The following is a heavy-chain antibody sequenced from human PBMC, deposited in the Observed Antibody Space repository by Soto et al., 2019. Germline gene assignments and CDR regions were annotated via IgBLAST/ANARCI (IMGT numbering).Heavy chain of an antibody. J-gene: IGHJ5*02. CDR1: GGTLSSYA. CDR3: ARDLGGCSAGSCRYNWFHP. CDR2: VIPIYGTA. D-gene: IGHD2-15*01. V-gene: IGHV1-69*01. Sequence: QVQLVQSGAEVKKPGSSVKVSCKASGGTLSSYAISWVRQAPGQGLEWMGGVIPIYGTANYAQKFQGRVTITADESTSTAYMELSSLRAEDTAVYYCARDLGGCSAGSCRYNWFHPWGQGTLVTVSS.